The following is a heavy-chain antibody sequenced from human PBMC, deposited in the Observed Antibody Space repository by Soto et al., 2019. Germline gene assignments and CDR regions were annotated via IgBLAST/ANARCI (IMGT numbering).Heavy chain of an antibody. Sequence: PVGSLRLSCAASGFTFSSYDMHWVRQATGKGLEWVSAIGTAGDTYYPGSVKGRFTISRENAKNSLYLQMNSLRAGDTAVYYCARAGGAAAGFDYWGQGTLVTVSS. J-gene: IGHJ4*02. CDR1: GFTFSSYD. D-gene: IGHD6-13*01. V-gene: IGHV3-13*01. CDR3: ARAGGAAAGFDY. CDR2: IGTAGDT.